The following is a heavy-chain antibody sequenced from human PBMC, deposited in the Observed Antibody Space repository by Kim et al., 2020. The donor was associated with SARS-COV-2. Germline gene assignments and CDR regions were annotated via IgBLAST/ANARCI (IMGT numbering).Heavy chain of an antibody. D-gene: IGHD3-22*01. CDR1: GFTFSSYG. CDR2: IWYDGSNK. V-gene: IGHV3-33*01. J-gene: IGHJ1*01. CDR3: ARDGYYYDSSGSSEYFQH. Sequence: GGSLRLSCAASGFTFSSYGMHWVRQAPGKGLEWVAVIWYDGSNKYYADSVKGRFTISRDNSKNTLYLQMNSLRAEDTAVYYCARDGYYYDSSGSSEYFQHWGQGTLVTVSS.